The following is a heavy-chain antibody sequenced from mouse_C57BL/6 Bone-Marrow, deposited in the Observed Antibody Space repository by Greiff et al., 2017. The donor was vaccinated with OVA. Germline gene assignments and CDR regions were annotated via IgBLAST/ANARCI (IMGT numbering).Heavy chain of an antibody. Sequence: EVQLVESGGGLVQPGGSLSLSCAASGFTFTDYYMSWVRQPPGKALEWLGFIRNKANGYTTEYSASVKGRFTISRDNSQSILYLQMNALRAEDSATYYCARYAYDYFDYWGQGTTLTVSS. CDR2: IRNKANGYTT. CDR3: ARYAYDYFDY. J-gene: IGHJ2*01. CDR1: GFTFTDYY. V-gene: IGHV7-3*01. D-gene: IGHD2-3*01.